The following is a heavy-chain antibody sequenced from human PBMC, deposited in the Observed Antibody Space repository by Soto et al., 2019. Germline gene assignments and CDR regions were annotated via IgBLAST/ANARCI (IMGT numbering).Heavy chain of an antibody. J-gene: IGHJ4*02. CDR2: ISFDGGDT. CDR3: ARGRWQKYCANPYCFTFDS. CDR1: GFYLSDYG. V-gene: IGHV3-30*03. Sequence: QVQLVESGGGVVQPGRSLRLSCTASGFYLSDYGMHWVRQAPGKGLEWVAFISFDGGDTYYADSLRGRFTVSRDNSKDTLYLQVNSLRDDDTAVFYCARGRWQKYCANPYCFTFDSWGQGTLVTVSS. D-gene: IGHD2-21*01.